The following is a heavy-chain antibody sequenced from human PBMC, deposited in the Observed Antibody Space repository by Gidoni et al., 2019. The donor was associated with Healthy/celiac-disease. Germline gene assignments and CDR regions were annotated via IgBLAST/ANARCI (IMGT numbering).Heavy chain of an antibody. Sequence: EVQLVESGGGLVQPGGSLRLSCAASGFTFSSYWMSWVRQAPGKGLEWVANIKQDGSEKYYVDSVKGRFTISRDNAKNSLYLQMNSLRAEDTAVYYCARDSRIFGVALGGMDVWGQGTTVTVSS. CDR3: ARDSRIFGVALGGMDV. J-gene: IGHJ6*02. V-gene: IGHV3-7*01. CDR1: GFTFSSYW. D-gene: IGHD3-3*02. CDR2: IKQDGSEK.